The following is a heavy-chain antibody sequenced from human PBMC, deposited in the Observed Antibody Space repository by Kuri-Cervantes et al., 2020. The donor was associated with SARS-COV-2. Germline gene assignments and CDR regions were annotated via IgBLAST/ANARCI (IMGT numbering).Heavy chain of an antibody. CDR2: IKCDGSEK. J-gene: IGHJ6*03. CDR1: GFTFSSYW. CDR3: VRQGSRITIFGVVIPRYMDV. V-gene: IGHV3-52*01. Sequence: GGSLRLSCAASGFTFSSYWMHWVCQAPEKGLEWVADIKCDGSEKYYVDSVKGRLTISRDNAKNSLYLQVNSLRAEDMTVYYCVRQGSRITIFGVVIPRYMDVWGKGTTVTVSS. D-gene: IGHD3-3*01.